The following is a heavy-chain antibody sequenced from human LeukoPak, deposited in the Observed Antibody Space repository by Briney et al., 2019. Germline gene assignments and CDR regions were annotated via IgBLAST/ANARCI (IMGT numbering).Heavy chain of an antibody. V-gene: IGHV1-46*01. Sequence: ASVKVSCKAFGYTFTRYYMHWVRQAPGQGPEWMGVISPSGGSTTYAQKFQGRVTLTRDMSTSTDYLELSSLRSEDTAVYYCARDNSVRVEAWWFNPWGQGTLVTVSS. J-gene: IGHJ5*02. CDR2: ISPSGGST. CDR1: GYTFTRYY. D-gene: IGHD3-10*01. CDR3: ARDNSVRVEAWWFNP.